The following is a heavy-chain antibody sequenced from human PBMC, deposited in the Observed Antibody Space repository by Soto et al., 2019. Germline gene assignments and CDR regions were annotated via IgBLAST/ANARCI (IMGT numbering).Heavy chain of an antibody. D-gene: IGHD2-2*01. Sequence: EEKNTGESLKISCKGSGYSFTNYWIGWVRQMPGKGLEWMGIIYPGDSDTRYSPSFQGQVTISADKSITTAYLQWSSLKASYTAMYYCARRLRYCISSSCYAAGFKNWGQGTLVTVSS. CDR3: ARRLRYCISSSCYAAGFKN. V-gene: IGHV5-51*01. CDR1: GYSFTNYW. CDR2: IYPGDSDT. J-gene: IGHJ1*01.